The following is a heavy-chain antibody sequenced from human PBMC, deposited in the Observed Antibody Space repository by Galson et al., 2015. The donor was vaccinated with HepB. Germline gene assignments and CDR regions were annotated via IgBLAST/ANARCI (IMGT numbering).Heavy chain of an antibody. Sequence: SVKVSCKASGYTFTSYYMHWVRQAPGQGLEWMGIINPSGGSTSYAQKLQGRVTMTRDTSTSTVYMELSSLRSEDTAVYYCARDHVLRYFDWLLPDRYYYYGMDVWGQGTTVTVSS. CDR1: GYTFTSYY. CDR3: ARDHVLRYFDWLLPDRYYYYGMDV. V-gene: IGHV1-46*04. CDR2: INPSGGST. D-gene: IGHD3-9*01. J-gene: IGHJ6*02.